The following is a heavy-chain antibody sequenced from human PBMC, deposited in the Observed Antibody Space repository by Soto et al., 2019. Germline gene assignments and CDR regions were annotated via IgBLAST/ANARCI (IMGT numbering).Heavy chain of an antibody. CDR2: ISAYNGNT. J-gene: IGHJ5*02. CDR3: ARDRPGYSSSMNWFDP. CDR1: GYTFTSYG. Sequence: ASVKVSCKASGYTFTSYGISWVRQAPGQGLEGMGWISAYNGNTSYAQKLQGSVTMTTDTSTSTADMELRSLRSDDTAVYYCARDRPGYSSSMNWFDPWGQGTLVTVSS. D-gene: IGHD6-13*01. V-gene: IGHV1-18*04.